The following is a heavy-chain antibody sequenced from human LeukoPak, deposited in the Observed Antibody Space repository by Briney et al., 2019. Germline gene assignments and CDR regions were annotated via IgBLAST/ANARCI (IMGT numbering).Heavy chain of an antibody. CDR1: GGSISSGSYY. D-gene: IGHD3-9*01. Sequence: SXTLSLTCTVSGGSISSGSYYWSWIRQPGGKGLEWIVRIYTSGSTNYNPSLKSRVTMSVNTAKNQFSLKLSSVTAADTAVYYCASSKLLYFGYYMDVWGKGTTVTVSS. J-gene: IGHJ6*03. CDR3: ASSKLLYFGYYMDV. CDR2: IYTSGST. V-gene: IGHV4-61*02.